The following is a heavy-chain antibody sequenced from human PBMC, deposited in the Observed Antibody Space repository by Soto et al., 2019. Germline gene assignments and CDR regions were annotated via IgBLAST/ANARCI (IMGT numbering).Heavy chain of an antibody. CDR3: AKGQYYYGSGSPLYYFDY. CDR1: GFTFDDYA. J-gene: IGHJ4*02. Sequence: GGSLRLSCAASGFTFDDYAMHWVRQAPGKGLEWVSGISWNSGSIGYADSVKGRFTISRDNAKNSLYLQMNSLRAEDTALYYCAKGQYYYGSGSPLYYFDYWGQGTLVTVSS. CDR2: ISWNSGSI. V-gene: IGHV3-9*01. D-gene: IGHD3-10*01.